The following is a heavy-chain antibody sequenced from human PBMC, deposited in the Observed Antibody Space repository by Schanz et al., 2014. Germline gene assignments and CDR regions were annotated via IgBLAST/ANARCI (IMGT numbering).Heavy chain of an antibody. CDR3: AKSKSQLPLFDY. V-gene: IGHV3-33*06. Sequence: QVQLVESGGGVVQPERSLRLSCAASGFNFANHAIHWVRQGQGNGLQWVALIWYDGSNEYYADSVKGRFTISRDNSKNTLYLQINNLRAEDTAVYYCAKSKSQLPLFDYWGQGTLVAVSS. CDR2: IWYDGSNE. J-gene: IGHJ4*02. CDR1: GFNFANHA. D-gene: IGHD2-21*01.